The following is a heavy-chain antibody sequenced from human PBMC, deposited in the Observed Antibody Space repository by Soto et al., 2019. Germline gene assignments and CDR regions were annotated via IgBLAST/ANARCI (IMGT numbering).Heavy chain of an antibody. CDR3: ARHGDSDGGGYLDY. J-gene: IGHJ4*02. CDR2: IYSGGSA. CDR1: GFTVSSNY. Sequence: EVQLVESGGGLVQPGGYLRLSCAASGFTVSSNYMSWVRQAPGKGLEWVSVIYSGGSAYYADSVKGRFTISRDNSKKALYLQMSSLRDEETAVYYCARHGDSDGGGYLDYWGQGTLVTVSS. D-gene: IGHD5-18*01. V-gene: IGHV3-66*04.